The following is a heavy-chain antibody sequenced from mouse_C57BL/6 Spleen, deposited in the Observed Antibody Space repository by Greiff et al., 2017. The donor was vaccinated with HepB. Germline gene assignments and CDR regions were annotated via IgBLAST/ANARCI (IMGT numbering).Heavy chain of an antibody. D-gene: IGHD2-12*01. V-gene: IGHV1-82*01. CDR2: IYPGDGDT. CDR1: GYAFSSSW. CDR3: ARDYSFPYWYFDV. J-gene: IGHJ1*03. Sequence: QVQLKESGPELVKPGASVKISCKASGYAFSSSWMNWVKQRPGKGLEWIGRIYPGDGDTNYNGKFKGKATLTADKSSSTAYMQLSSLTSEDSAVYVCARDYSFPYWYFDVWGTGTTVTVSS.